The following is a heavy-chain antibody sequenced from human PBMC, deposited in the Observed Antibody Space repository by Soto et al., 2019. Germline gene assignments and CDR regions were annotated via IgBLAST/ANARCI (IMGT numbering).Heavy chain of an antibody. CDR1: GFTFYSYA. J-gene: IGHJ6*02. Sequence: GGSLRLSCAASGFTFYSYAMSWVRQAPGKGLEWVSAISGSGGSTYYADSVKGRFTISRDNSKNTLWLQMNSLRAEDTAIYYCANRDSSMVTRYYYGMDVWGQGTTVTVSS. CDR2: ISGSGGST. V-gene: IGHV3-23*01. D-gene: IGHD5-18*01. CDR3: ANRDSSMVTRYYYGMDV.